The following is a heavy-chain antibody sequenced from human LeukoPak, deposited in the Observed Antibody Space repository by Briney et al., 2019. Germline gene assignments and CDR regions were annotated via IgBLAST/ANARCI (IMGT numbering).Heavy chain of an antibody. CDR2: ISSSSSTI. Sequence: PGGSLRLSCAASGFTFSSNAMHWVRQAPGKGLEWVSYISSSSSTIYYADSVKGRFTISRDNAKNSLYLQMNSLRAEDTAVYYCARSGSRLDYWGQGTLVTVSS. V-gene: IGHV3-48*01. J-gene: IGHJ4*02. CDR3: ARSGSRLDY. CDR1: GFTFSSNA. D-gene: IGHD1-26*01.